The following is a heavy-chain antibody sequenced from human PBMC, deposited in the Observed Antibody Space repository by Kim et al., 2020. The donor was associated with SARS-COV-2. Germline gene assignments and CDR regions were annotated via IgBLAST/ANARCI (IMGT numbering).Heavy chain of an antibody. D-gene: IGHD3-22*01. CDR1: GGTFSSYA. J-gene: IGHJ4*02. CDR3: ARSMGSGSGYYYYFDY. CDR2: IIPILGIA. V-gene: IGHV1-69*04. Sequence: SVKVSCKASGGTFSSYAISWVRQAPGQGLEWMGRIIPILGIANYAQKFQGRVTITADKSTSTAYMELSSLRSEDTAVYYCARSMGSGSGYYYYFDYWGQ.